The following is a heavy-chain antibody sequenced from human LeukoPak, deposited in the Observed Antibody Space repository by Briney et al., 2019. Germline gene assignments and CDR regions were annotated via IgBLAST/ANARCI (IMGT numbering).Heavy chain of an antibody. Sequence: SGPTLVNPTQPLTLTCTFSGFSLSTSGVNVGWIRQPPGKALEWLALIYWDDDKRYSPSLKSRLTITKDTSKNQVVLSLTNMDPVDTATYYCVYRRSSGGYFDFWGQGTLVTVSS. D-gene: IGHD3-22*01. V-gene: IGHV2-5*02. CDR1: GFSLSTSGVN. CDR3: VYRRSSGGYFDF. CDR2: IYWDDDK. J-gene: IGHJ4*02.